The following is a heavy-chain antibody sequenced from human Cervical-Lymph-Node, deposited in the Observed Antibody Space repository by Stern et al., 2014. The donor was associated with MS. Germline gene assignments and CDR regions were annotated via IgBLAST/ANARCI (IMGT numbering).Heavy chain of an antibody. CDR2: ISNNSTHT. V-gene: IGHV3-21*01. D-gene: IGHD4-17*01. CDR3: ARARVGDYARSPHLDS. CDR1: GFTFSHYS. Sequence: EMQLVQSGGCLVNPGESLRLSCDASGFTFSHYSIHWFRHAPGKRLEWISSISNNSTHTVYADSVEGRFTISRDSTKDSVSLHMVSLRAEDTAVYYCARARVGDYARSPHLDSWGQGTLVTVSS. J-gene: IGHJ4*02.